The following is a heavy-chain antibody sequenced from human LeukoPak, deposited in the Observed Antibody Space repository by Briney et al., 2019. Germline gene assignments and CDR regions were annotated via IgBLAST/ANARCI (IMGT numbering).Heavy chain of an antibody. CDR3: ALMTTMTTRAFDI. Sequence: PSETLSLTCAVSGGSISVGGYSWSWIRQPPGKGLEWTGYIYYSVSTYYNPSLKSRVTMSLDRSKNQFSLKLNSVTAADTAVYYCALMTTMTTRAFDIWGRGTMVTVSS. V-gene: IGHV4-30-2*01. D-gene: IGHD4-17*01. J-gene: IGHJ3*02. CDR1: GGSISVGGYS. CDR2: IYYSVST.